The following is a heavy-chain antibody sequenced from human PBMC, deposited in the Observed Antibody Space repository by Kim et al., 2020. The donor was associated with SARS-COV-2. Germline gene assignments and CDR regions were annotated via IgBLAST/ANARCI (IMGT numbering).Heavy chain of an antibody. D-gene: IGHD6-13*01. J-gene: IGHJ4*02. V-gene: IGHV4-4*07. CDR3: ARVSSSSLYYFDY. Sequence: NPSLKSRVPMSVDTSKNQFSLKLSSVTAADTAVYYCARVSSSSLYYFDYWGQGTLVTVSS.